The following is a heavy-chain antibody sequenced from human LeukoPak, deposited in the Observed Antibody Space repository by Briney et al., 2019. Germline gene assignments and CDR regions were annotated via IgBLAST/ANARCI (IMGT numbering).Heavy chain of an antibody. CDR3: ARRRSWFDP. CDR1: GGSISSYY. CDR2: IYTSGST. J-gene: IGHJ5*02. Sequence: PSETLSLTCTVSGGSISSYYWSWIRQPPGKGLEWIGYIYTSGSTNYNPSLKSRVTISVDTSKNQFSLKLSSVTAADTAVYYRARRRSWFDPWGQGTLVTVSS. V-gene: IGHV4-4*09.